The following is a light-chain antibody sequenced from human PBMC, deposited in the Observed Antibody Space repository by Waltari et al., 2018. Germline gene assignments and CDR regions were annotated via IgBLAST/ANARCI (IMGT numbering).Light chain of an antibody. V-gene: IGKV1-39*01. Sequence: DIQMTQSPSSLSASVGDRVTITCRASQSISGYLNWYQQKPDKAPKLLIHATSTLQSGVPSRFSGSGSGTDFTLTISSLQPEDFATYFCQQGYSTQRVTFGGGTKVEIK. CDR3: QQGYSTQRVT. CDR1: QSISGY. CDR2: ATS. J-gene: IGKJ4*01.